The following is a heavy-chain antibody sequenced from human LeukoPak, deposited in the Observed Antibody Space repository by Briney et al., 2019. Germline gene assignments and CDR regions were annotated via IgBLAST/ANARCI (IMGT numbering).Heavy chain of an antibody. CDR1: GGSISSGSYY. D-gene: IGHD3-10*01. CDR2: IYTSGST. CDR3: ARGPDVYGSGPYYFDY. V-gene: IGHV4-61*02. J-gene: IGHJ4*02. Sequence: PSQTLSLTCTVSGGSISSGSYYWSWIRQPAGKGLEWIGRIYTSGSTNYNPSLKSRVTISVDTSKNQFSLKLSSVTAADTAVYYCARGPDVYGSGPYYFDYWGQGTLVTVSS.